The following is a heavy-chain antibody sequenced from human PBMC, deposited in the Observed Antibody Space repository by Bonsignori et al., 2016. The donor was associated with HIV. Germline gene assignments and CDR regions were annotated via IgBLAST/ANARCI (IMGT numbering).Heavy chain of an antibody. CDR1: GGSISSYY. V-gene: IGHV4-4*07. Sequence: SETLSLTCTVSGGSISSYYWSWIRQPAGKGLEWIGRIYTSGSTNYNPSLKSRVTMSVDTSKNQFSLKLSSVTAADTAVYYCARDGRGGGGSYYEEIYYYYYYMDVWGKGTTVTVSS. CDR3: ARDGRGGGGSYYEEIYYYYYYMDV. J-gene: IGHJ6*03. CDR2: IYTSGST. D-gene: IGHD1-26*01.